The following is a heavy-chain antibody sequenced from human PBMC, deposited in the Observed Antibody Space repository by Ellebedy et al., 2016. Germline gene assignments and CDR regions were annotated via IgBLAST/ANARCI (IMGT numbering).Heavy chain of an antibody. CDR3: ARDFNWFDP. Sequence: ASVKVSCKASGYTFTTSYMHWVRQAPGQGLEWIGLVNPSGGRTTYAQKFQGRVTMTWNTSPSTVYMQLSSLRSEDTAVEYCARDFNWFDPWGQGTLVTISS. J-gene: IGHJ5*02. CDR2: VNPSGGRT. V-gene: IGHV1-46*01. CDR1: GYTFTTSY.